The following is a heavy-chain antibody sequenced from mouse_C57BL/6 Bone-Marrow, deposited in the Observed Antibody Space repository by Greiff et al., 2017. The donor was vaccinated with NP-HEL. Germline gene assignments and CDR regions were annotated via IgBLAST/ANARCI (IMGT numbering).Heavy chain of an antibody. J-gene: IGHJ3*01. D-gene: IGHD4-1*01. CDR2: ISYDGSN. V-gene: IGHV3-6*01. CDR1: GYSITSGYY. CDR3: ARLGTGLFAY. Sequence: EVQLQQSGPGLVKPSQSLSLTCSVTGYSITSGYYWNWIRQFPGNKLEWMGYISYDGSNNYNPSLKNRISITRDTSKNQFFLKLNSVTTEDTATYYCARLGTGLFAYWGQGTLVTVSA.